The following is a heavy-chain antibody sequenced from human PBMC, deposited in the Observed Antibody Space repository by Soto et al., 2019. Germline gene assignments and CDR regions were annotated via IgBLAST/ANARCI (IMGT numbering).Heavy chain of an antibody. D-gene: IGHD3-10*01. Sequence: SETLSLTCTVSGGSISFYYWSWIRQPPGKGLEWMGYIYYNGSTNYNPSLKSRVTISVDTSKSHFSLKLNSVTAADTAVYYCARGSNYYGSGSYWLDFWGQGALVTVSS. V-gene: IGHV4-59*01. CDR2: IYYNGST. J-gene: IGHJ4*02. CDR3: ARGSNYYGSGSYWLDF. CDR1: GGSISFYY.